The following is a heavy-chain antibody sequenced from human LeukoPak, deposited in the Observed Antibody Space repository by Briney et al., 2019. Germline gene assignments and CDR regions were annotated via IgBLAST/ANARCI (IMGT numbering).Heavy chain of an antibody. CDR2: IYYTGST. D-gene: IGHD3-22*01. CDR3: AMNSGYYPTDIDY. CDR1: GGSISGYY. V-gene: IGHV4-59*12. Sequence: SETLSLTCTVSGGSISGYYWSWIRQSPGKGLESLGYIYYTGSTNYKPSLKSRVTMSVDTSKNQFSLKLSSVTAADTAVYYCAMNSGYYPTDIDYWGQGTLVTVSS. J-gene: IGHJ4*02.